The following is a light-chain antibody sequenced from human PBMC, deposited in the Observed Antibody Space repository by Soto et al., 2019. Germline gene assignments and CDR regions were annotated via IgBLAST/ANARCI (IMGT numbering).Light chain of an antibody. J-gene: IGKJ2*01. CDR3: QHRSNWPPMYT. CDR2: DTS. V-gene: IGKV3-11*01. CDR1: QSVGGF. Sequence: EIVLTQSPATLSLSPGERATLSCRASQSVGGFLAWYQQKSGQAPRLLIYDTSKRATGIPARFSGSGSGTDFTLTISSLEPEDFAIYHCQHRSNWPPMYTFGQGTMLEIK.